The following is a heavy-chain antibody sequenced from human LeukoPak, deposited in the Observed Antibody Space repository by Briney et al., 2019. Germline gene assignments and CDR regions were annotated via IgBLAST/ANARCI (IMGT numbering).Heavy chain of an antibody. Sequence: SETLSLTCAVYGGSFSGYYWSWIRQAPGKGLEWIGEINQSGSTNYNPSLKSRVTISVDTSKNQFSLKLSSVTAADTAVYYCARGHALYSSGWYVNYLGQGTLVTVSS. D-gene: IGHD6-19*01. CDR3: ARGHALYSSGWYVNY. CDR2: INQSGST. CDR1: GGSFSGYY. J-gene: IGHJ4*02. V-gene: IGHV4-34*01.